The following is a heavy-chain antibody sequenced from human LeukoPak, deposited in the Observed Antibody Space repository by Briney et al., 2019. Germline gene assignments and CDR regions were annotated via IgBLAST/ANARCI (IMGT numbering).Heavy chain of an antibody. CDR3: GRPLQRGSWTQRALDY. CDR1: GYTLTELS. CDR2: MNPNSGNA. V-gene: IGHV1-8*01. J-gene: IGHJ4*02. D-gene: IGHD3-10*01. Sequence: ASVKVSCKVSGYTLTELSMHWVRQAPGQGLEWMGWMNPNSGNAGYAQRFQGRVTMTRNNSISTAYMELTSLSSEDTAVYYCGRPLQRGSWTQRALDYWGQGTLVTVSS.